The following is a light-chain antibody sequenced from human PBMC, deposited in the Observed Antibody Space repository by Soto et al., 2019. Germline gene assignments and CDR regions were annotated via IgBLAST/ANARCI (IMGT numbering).Light chain of an antibody. J-gene: IGLJ1*01. CDR2: EGS. CDR3: CSYAGSSTNV. V-gene: IGLV2-23*01. Sequence: QSVLTQPASVSGSPGQSITISCTGTSSDVGSYNLVSWYQQHPGKAPKLMIYEGSKRPSGVSNRFSGSKSGNTASLTISGLQAEDVADYCCCSYAGSSTNVFATGTKVTGL. CDR1: SSDVGSYNL.